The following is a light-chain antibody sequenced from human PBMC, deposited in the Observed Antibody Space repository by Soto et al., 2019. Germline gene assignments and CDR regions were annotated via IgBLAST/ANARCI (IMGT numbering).Light chain of an antibody. Sequence: EIVLTQSPATLSLSPGEGATLSCWASQSVSNSLAWFQQKPGQAPRLLIYDASKRATGIPARFSGSGSGTDFTLTISSLEPEDFAVYYCQQRSKWPPTFGQGTRLEIK. CDR1: QSVSNS. J-gene: IGKJ5*01. V-gene: IGKV3-11*01. CDR2: DAS. CDR3: QQRSKWPPT.